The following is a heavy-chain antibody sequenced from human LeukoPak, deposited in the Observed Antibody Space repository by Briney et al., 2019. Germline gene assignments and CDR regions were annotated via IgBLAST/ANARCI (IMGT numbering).Heavy chain of an antibody. V-gene: IGHV1-2*02. J-gene: IGHJ4*02. CDR1: GYTFSGYY. D-gene: IGHD2-2*01. CDR2: INANSGGV. CDR3: ARVVVVPAVYFDH. Sequence: ASVKVSCKASGYTFSGYYMHWVRQAPGQGLEWMGWINANSGGVHYAQKFQGRVTMTRDTSTSTAYMELGRLKSDDTAVYYCARVVVVPAVYFDHWGQGALVTVSS.